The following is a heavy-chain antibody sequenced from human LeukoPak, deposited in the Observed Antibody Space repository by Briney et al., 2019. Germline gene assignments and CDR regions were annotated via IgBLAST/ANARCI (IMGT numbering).Heavy chain of an antibody. Sequence: PSETLSLTCTVSGGSISTYSWTWIRQPPGKGLEWIGNIYYSGSTNYNPSLKSRVTISIDTSKNQFSLKVSSVTAADTAVCYCARAHSSGWPHMFDPWGQGTLVTVPS. CDR1: GGSISTYS. D-gene: IGHD6-19*01. V-gene: IGHV4-59*01. CDR2: IYYSGST. J-gene: IGHJ5*02. CDR3: ARAHSSGWPHMFDP.